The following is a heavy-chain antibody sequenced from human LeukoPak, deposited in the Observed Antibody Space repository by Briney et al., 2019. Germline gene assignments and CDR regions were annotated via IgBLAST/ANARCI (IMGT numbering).Heavy chain of an antibody. V-gene: IGHV3-64*01. Sequence: PGGSLRLSCAASGFTFSSYAMHWVRQAPGKGLEYVSAISSNGGSTYYANSVKGRFTISRDNSKNTLYPQMGSLRAEDMAVYYCARVSYYYDSSGYLDAFDIWGQGTMVTVSS. J-gene: IGHJ3*02. D-gene: IGHD3-22*01. CDR2: ISSNGGST. CDR1: GFTFSSYA. CDR3: ARVSYYYDSSGYLDAFDI.